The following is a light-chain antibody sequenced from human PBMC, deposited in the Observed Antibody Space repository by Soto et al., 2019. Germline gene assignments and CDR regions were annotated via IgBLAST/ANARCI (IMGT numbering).Light chain of an antibody. V-gene: IGKV1-5*01. CDR2: DAS. CDR1: QSVSSW. Sequence: DIQLTQSPSTLSASVGERVTITCRASQSVSSWLAWYQQKPGKAPKLLIYDASSLESGVPSRFSGSGSGTEFTLTIFSLQPDDFATYYCQQYNIFSTLGQGTKVDTK. J-gene: IGKJ1*01. CDR3: QQYNIFST.